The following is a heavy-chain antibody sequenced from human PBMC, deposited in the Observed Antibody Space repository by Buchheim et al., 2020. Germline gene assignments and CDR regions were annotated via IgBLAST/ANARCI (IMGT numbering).Heavy chain of an antibody. CDR2: ISGSGATT. J-gene: IGHJ4*02. CDR1: VFSFSGYA. V-gene: IGHV3-23*04. CDR3: AKGSRGYTNYYFDY. Sequence: EVQLVDSGGGLVQPGESLRLSCAASVFSFSGYAMSWVRQAPGKGLEWVSSISGSGATTFNADSVKGRVTISRDNSKNMLYLQMNSLSAEDTAVYFCAKGSRGYTNYYFDYWGQGTL. D-gene: IGHD4-11*01.